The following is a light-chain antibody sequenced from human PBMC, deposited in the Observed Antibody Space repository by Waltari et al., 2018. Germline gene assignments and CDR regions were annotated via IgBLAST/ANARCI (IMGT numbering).Light chain of an antibody. J-gene: IGLJ2*01. Sequence: QSALTQPRSVSGSPGQSVTISCTGTSSDVGGYNYFSWYQQHPGKAPNLMIYDVSKRPSGVPDRFSGSKSGHTASLTISGLQAEDEADYYCCSYAGSYTLVFGGGTKLTVL. CDR2: DVS. CDR3: CSYAGSYTLV. CDR1: SSDVGGYNY. V-gene: IGLV2-11*01.